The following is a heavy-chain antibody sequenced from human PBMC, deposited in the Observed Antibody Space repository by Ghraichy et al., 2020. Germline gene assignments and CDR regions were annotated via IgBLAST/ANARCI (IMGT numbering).Heavy chain of an antibody. CDR1: GFSFSSSA. Sequence: GSLRLSCAASGFSFSSSAMSWVRQAPGKGLEWVSAISGSGSNTYYLPSVKGRFSISRDHFKNILYLQVNSLGAEDTAVYYCAREYGPRGAGSMSIFAFDVWGRGTVLTVSS. CDR2: ISGSGSNT. V-gene: IGHV3-23*01. CDR3: AREYGPRGAGSMSIFAFDV. D-gene: IGHD1-26*01. J-gene: IGHJ3*01.